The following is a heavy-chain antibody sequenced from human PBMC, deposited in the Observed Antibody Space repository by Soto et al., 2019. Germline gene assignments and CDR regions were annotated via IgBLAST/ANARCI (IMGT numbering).Heavy chain of an antibody. D-gene: IGHD6-19*01. V-gene: IGHV2-5*02. CDR3: ARIAVAGEAEMAFDF. CDR2: IYWDDDK. CDR1: GFSLSTSGVG. Sequence: SGPTLVNPTQTLTLTCTFSGFSLSTSGVGVAWLRQPPGKALEWLALIYWDDDKRYRPSLKSRVTITKDTSKNQVVLTMTNMELVDTATYYCARIAVAGEAEMAFDFWGQGTMVTVSS. J-gene: IGHJ3*01.